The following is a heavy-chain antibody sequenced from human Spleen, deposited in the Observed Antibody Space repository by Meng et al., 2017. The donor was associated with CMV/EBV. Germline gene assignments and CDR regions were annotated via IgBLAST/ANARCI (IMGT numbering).Heavy chain of an antibody. J-gene: IGHJ4*02. CDR1: TGSISTGGYY. D-gene: IGHD2-15*01. V-gene: IGHV4-31*03. Sequence: LPCTVPTGSISTGGYYWTWIRHYPGQGLEWIGSIYYSGTTYYNPSLKSRLTISVDTSKNQFSLKVSSVTAADTAVYYCARSPGYSFDYWGRGNLVTVSS. CDR3: ARSPGYSFDY. CDR2: IYYSGTT.